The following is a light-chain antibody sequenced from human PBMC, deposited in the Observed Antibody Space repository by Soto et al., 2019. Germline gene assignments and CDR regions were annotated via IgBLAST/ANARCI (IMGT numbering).Light chain of an antibody. CDR1: GSDIGAYNY. CDR2: GVT. V-gene: IGLV2-14*01. CDR3: SSFTTSYFYV. Sequence: QSALTQPASVSGSPGQSITISCTGTGSDIGAYNYVSWCQQHPGKAPKLIIYGVTHRPSGVSTRFSASKSAYTASLTISGLQAEDEADYYCSSFTTSYFYVFGPGTKVTVL. J-gene: IGLJ1*01.